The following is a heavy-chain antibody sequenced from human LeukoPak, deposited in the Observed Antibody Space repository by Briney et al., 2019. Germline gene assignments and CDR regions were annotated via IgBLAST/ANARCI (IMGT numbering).Heavy chain of an antibody. Sequence: PSETLSLTCTVSGGSISSYYWSWIRQPPGKGLEWIGDIYYSGSTNYNPSLKSRVTISVDTSNNQFSLKLSSVTAADTAVYYCARETGYSYGSYGMDVRGQGTTVTVSS. D-gene: IGHD5-18*01. J-gene: IGHJ6*02. CDR1: GGSISSYY. CDR2: IYYSGST. CDR3: ARETGYSYGSYGMDV. V-gene: IGHV4-59*01.